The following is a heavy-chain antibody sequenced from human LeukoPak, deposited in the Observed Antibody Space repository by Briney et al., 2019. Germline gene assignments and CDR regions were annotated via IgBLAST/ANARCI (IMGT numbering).Heavy chain of an antibody. J-gene: IGHJ4*02. Sequence: SETLSLTCAVSGGSISSGGYSWSWIRQPPGKGLEWIGYIYHSGSTYYNPSLKSRVTISVDRSKNQFSLKLSSVTAADTAVYYCARVSLVPAAHFDCWGQGTLVTVSS. V-gene: IGHV4-30-2*01. CDR1: GGSISSGGYS. CDR3: ARVSLVPAAHFDC. D-gene: IGHD2-2*01. CDR2: IYHSGST.